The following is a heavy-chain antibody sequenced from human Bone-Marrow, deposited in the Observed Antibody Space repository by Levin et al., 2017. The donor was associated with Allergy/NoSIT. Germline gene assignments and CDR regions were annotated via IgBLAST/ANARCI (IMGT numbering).Heavy chain of an antibody. Sequence: PSETLSLTCTVSGASISGSHYYWSWIRQPPGKGLEWIGYIYYSGSTYYNPSLKSRLTISVDTSKNQFSLNLSSVTAADAAVYYCARAGITITEYWGQGTLVTVSS. V-gene: IGHV4-30-4*01. CDR3: ARAGITITEY. J-gene: IGHJ4*02. CDR2: IYYSGST. CDR1: GASISGSHYY. D-gene: IGHD3-3*01.